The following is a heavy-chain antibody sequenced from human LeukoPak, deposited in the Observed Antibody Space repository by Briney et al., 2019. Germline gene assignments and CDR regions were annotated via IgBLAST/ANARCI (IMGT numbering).Heavy chain of an antibody. CDR2: IYSGGST. V-gene: IGHV3-53*01. J-gene: IGHJ1*01. D-gene: IGHD3-9*01. CDR3: ARGLTIFQH. Sequence: GGSLRLSCAASGFTFSSYEMNWVRQAPGKGLEWVSVIYSGGSTYYADSVKGRFTISRDNSKNTLYLQMNSLRAEDTAVYYCARGLTIFQHWGQGTLVTVSS. CDR1: GFTFSSYE.